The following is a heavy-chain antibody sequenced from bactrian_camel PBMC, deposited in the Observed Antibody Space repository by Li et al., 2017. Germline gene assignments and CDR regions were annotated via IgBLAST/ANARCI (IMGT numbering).Heavy chain of an antibody. J-gene: IGHJ4*01. CDR2: IDSAGSP. D-gene: IGHD3*01. Sequence: HVQLVESGGGLVQPGGSLRLSCAASGYSVSKYYMAWFRQAPGREREGVAAIDSAGSPTYTYSVEGRFTISKDNAKNTLYLQLNGLKTEDTNMYFCAQAWYDGALYPCFAYWGQGTQVTVS. CDR1: GYSVSKYY. CDR3: AQAWYDGALYPCFAY. V-gene: IGHV3S53*01.